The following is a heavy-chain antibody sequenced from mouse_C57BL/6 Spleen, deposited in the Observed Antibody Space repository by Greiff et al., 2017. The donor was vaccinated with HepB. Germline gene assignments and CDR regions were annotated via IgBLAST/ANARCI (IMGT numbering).Heavy chain of an antibody. Sequence: VKLMESGAELVRPGASVTLSCKASGYTFTDYEMHWVKQTPVHGLEWIGAIDPETGGTAYNQKFKGKAILTADKSSSTAYMELRSLTSEDSAVYYCTRWVREYYFDYWGQGTTLTVSS. D-gene: IGHD1-1*01. J-gene: IGHJ2*01. CDR2: IDPETGGT. CDR1: GYTFTDYE. CDR3: TRWVREYYFDY. V-gene: IGHV1-15*01.